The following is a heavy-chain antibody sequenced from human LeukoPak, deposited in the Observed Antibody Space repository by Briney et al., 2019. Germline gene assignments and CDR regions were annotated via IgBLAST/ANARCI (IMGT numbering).Heavy chain of an antibody. CDR1: GYTFTGYY. J-gene: IGHJ5*02. CDR3: ARGHCRGGSCYGWFDP. V-gene: IGHV1-2*02. CDR2: INPNSGGT. D-gene: IGHD2-15*01. Sequence: ASVKVSCKASGYTFTGYYMHWVRQAPGQGLEWMGWINPNSGGTNYAQKFQGRVTMTRDKSISTAYMELSRLRSDDTAVYYCARGHCRGGSCYGWFDPWGQGTLVTVSS.